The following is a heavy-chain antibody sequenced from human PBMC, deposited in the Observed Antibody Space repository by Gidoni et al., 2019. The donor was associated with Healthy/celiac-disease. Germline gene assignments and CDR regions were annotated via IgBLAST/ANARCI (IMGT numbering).Heavy chain of an antibody. D-gene: IGHD2-8*01. J-gene: IGHJ4*02. CDR3: ARSRYCTNGVCYLDY. Sequence: EVQLVESGGGLVQPGGSLRLSCAASGFTFSSYWMHWVRQAPGKGLVWVSRINSDGSSTSYADSVKGRFTISRDNDKNTLYLQMNSLRAEDTAVYYCARSRYCTNGVCYLDYWGQGTLVTVSS. V-gene: IGHV3-74*01. CDR1: GFTFSSYW. CDR2: INSDGSST.